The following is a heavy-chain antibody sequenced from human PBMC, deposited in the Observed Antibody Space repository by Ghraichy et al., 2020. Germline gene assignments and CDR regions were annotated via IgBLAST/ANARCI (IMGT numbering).Heavy chain of an antibody. CDR2: IIPIFGTA. CDR3: AASSSSSRDYYYYGMDV. D-gene: IGHD6-6*01. V-gene: IGHV1-69*13. CDR1: GGTFSSYA. Sequence: SVKVSCKASGGTFSSYAISWVRQAPGQGLEWMGGIIPIFGTANYAQKFQGRVTITADESTSTAYMELSSLRSEDTAVYYCAASSSSSRDYYYYGMDVWGQGTTVTVSS. J-gene: IGHJ6*02.